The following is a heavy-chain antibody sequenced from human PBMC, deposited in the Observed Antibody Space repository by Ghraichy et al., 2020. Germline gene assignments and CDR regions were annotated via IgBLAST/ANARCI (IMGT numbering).Heavy chain of an antibody. V-gene: IGHV4-59*01. CDR2: IYYSGST. D-gene: IGHD3-22*01. J-gene: IGHJ4*02. CDR3: ARGVYYDSSGYYDY. CDR1: GGSISSYY. Sequence: SQTLSLTCTVSGGSISSYYWSWIRQPPGKGLEWIGYIYYSGSTNYNSSLKSRVTISVDTSKNQFSLKLSSVTAADTAVYYCARGVYYDSSGYYDYWGQGTLVTISS.